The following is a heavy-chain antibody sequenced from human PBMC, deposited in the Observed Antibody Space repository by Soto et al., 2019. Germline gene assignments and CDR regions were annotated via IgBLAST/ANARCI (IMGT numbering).Heavy chain of an antibody. CDR1: GFTFSSQT. J-gene: IGHJ4*02. CDR3: ANGARDVDV. CDR2: ISSSGST. V-gene: IGHV3-23*01. Sequence: EVQLLESGGGLVQQGGSLRLSCAASGFTFSSQTMSWVRQAPGKGLEWVSVISSSGSTSYTDSVEGRFTTSKYSSKNTRYLQPNSLCVEDTGLYYCANGARDVDVWGQGTLVTVSS.